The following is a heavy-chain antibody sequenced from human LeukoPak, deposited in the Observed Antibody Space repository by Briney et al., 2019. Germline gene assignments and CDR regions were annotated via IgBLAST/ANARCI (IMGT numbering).Heavy chain of an antibody. Sequence: SETLSLTCIVSGGSISSYYWSWIRQPPGKGLEWIGYIYYSGSTNYNPSLKSRVTISVDTSKNQFSLKLSSVTAADTAVYYCARVLTHNSNNFGFDPWGQGTLVTVSS. D-gene: IGHD3-9*01. J-gene: IGHJ5*02. V-gene: IGHV4-59*01. CDR3: ARVLTHNSNNFGFDP. CDR2: IYYSGST. CDR1: GGSISSYY.